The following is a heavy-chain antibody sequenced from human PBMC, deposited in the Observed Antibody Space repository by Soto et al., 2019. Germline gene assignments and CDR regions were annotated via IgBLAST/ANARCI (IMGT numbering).Heavy chain of an antibody. CDR1: GFTFSSYS. V-gene: IGHV3-21*01. Sequence: GGSLRLSCAASGFTFSSYSMNWVRQAPGKGLEWVSSISSSSSYIYYADSVKGRFTISRDNAKNSLYLQMNSLRAEDTAVYYCARDGGRLMVYARDDAFDIWGQGTMVTVSS. J-gene: IGHJ3*02. CDR3: ARDGGRLMVYARDDAFDI. D-gene: IGHD2-8*01. CDR2: ISSSSSYI.